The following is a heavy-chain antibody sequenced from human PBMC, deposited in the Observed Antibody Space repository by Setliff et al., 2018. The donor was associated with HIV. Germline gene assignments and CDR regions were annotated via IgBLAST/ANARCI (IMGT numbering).Heavy chain of an antibody. D-gene: IGHD2-8*01. CDR1: GYSLSTYA. CDR2: IDSNNGNR. CDR3: VRLTADRTNYYYYMDV. V-gene: IGHV1-18*01. Sequence: GASVKVSCKASGYSLSTYAISWVQQAPGQGLEWMGWIDSNNGNRNFAQKFRGRVTMTTGISTNTAYMEVRSLSFDDTAVYYCVRLTADRTNYYYYMDVWGKGTTVTVSS. J-gene: IGHJ6*03.